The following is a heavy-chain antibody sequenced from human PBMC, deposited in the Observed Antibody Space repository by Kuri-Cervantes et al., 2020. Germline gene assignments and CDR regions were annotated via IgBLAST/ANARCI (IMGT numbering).Heavy chain of an antibody. Sequence: GESLKISCAASGFTFSSYAMHWVRQAPGKGLEWVAVISYDGSNKYYADSVKGRFTISRDNSKNTLYLQMNSLRAEDTAVYYCARDGGWYGRDWFDPWGQGTLVTVSS. CDR3: ARDGGWYGRDWFDP. D-gene: IGHD6-19*01. CDR2: ISYDGSNK. J-gene: IGHJ5*02. CDR1: GFTFSSYA. V-gene: IGHV3-30-3*01.